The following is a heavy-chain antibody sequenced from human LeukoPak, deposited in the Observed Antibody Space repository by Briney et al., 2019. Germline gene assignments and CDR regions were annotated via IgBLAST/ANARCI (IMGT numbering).Heavy chain of an antibody. J-gene: IGHJ6*03. CDR1: GGTFSSYA. V-gene: IGHV1-69*06. CDR3: ALGYCSGGSCYTYYYYMDV. CDR2: IIPIFGTA. D-gene: IGHD2-15*01. Sequence: SVKVSCKASGGTFSSYAISWVRQAPGQGLEWRGGIIPIFGTANYAQKFQGRVTITADKSTSTAYMELSSLRSEDTAVYYCALGYCSGGSCYTYYYYMDVWGKGTTVTVSS.